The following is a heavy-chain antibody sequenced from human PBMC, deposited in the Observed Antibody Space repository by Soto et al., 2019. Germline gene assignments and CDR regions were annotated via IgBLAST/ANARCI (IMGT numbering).Heavy chain of an antibody. V-gene: IGHV4-39*01. Sequence: PSATLSLTCTVSGGSISSSSYYWGWIRPPPGQGLEWIGSVYYSGSTYYKPSLKSRVAISVDTSKNQFSLRLSSVTAADTAVYYCARHQDYYDNSGYFDYWGQGTLVTVSS. D-gene: IGHD3-22*01. CDR1: GGSISSSSYY. CDR3: ARHQDYYDNSGYFDY. J-gene: IGHJ4*02. CDR2: VYYSGST.